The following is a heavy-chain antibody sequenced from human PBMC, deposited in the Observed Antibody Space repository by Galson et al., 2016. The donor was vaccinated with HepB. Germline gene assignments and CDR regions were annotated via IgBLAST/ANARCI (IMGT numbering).Heavy chain of an antibody. CDR2: DSMDGGRK. V-gene: IGHV3-30*18. J-gene: IGHJ4*02. CDR3: AKRHEYCPAVGCSVDY. Sequence: SLRLSCAASGFTFSKYGMHWVRQAPGKGLEWVAADSMDGGRKWYADSVKGRFTISRDNSNNRLFLQMSSLRADDTAVYYCAKRHEYCPAVGCSVDYWGQGTQVSVSS. CDR1: GFTFSKYG. D-gene: IGHD3-10*02.